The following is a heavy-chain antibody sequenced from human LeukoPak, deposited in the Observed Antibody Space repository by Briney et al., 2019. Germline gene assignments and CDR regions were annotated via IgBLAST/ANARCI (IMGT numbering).Heavy chain of an antibody. V-gene: IGHV1-69*06. CDR2: IIPIFGTA. Sequence: SVKVSCKASGGTFSSYAISWVRQAPGQGLEWMGGIIPIFGTANYAQKFQGRVTITADKSTSTAYMELSSLRSEDTAVYYCVHYCSGGSCPDGDDAFDIWGQGTMVTVSS. CDR3: VHYCSGGSCPDGDDAFDI. D-gene: IGHD2-15*01. CDR1: GGTFSSYA. J-gene: IGHJ3*02.